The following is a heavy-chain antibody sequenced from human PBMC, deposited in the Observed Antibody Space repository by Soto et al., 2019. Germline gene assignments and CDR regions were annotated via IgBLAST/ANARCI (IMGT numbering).Heavy chain of an antibody. J-gene: IGHJ6*02. D-gene: IGHD1-7*01. CDR1: GYTFTGYY. Sequence: ASVKVSCKASGYTFTGYYMHWVRQAPRQGLEWMGWINPNSGGTNYAQKFQGRVTMTRDTSISTAYMELSRLRSDDTAVYYCARGLSNWNYGGRAVYYYSYGMDVWGQGTTVTVSS. CDR2: INPNSGGT. V-gene: IGHV1-2*02. CDR3: ARGLSNWNYGGRAVYYYSYGMDV.